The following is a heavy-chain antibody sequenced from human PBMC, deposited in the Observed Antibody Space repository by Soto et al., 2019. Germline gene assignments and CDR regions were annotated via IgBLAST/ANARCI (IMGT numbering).Heavy chain of an antibody. CDR1: GYSFTSYW. D-gene: IGHD2-21*02. Sequence: GESLKISCKASGYSFTSYWIGWVRQMPGKGLEWMGIIYPGDSDTRYSPSFQGQVTISADKSISTAYLQWSSLKASDTAMYYCARTGGLCGGDCYSYYFDYWGQGTLVTVSS. CDR3: ARTGGLCGGDCYSYYFDY. J-gene: IGHJ4*02. V-gene: IGHV5-51*01. CDR2: IYPGDSDT.